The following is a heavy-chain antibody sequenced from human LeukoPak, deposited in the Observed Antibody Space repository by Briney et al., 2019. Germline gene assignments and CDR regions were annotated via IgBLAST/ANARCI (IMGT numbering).Heavy chain of an antibody. Sequence: GGSLRLSCAVSGFTISHYWMSWVRQAPGKGLEWVANINEEGSEKSYVDSVKGRFTISRDTAKNSLYLQMNSLRAEDTAVYSCARGDYGDYWNYYYMDVWGKGTTVTVSS. CDR3: ARGDYGDYWNYYYMDV. V-gene: IGHV3-7*04. J-gene: IGHJ6*03. CDR2: INEEGSEK. CDR1: GFTISHYW. D-gene: IGHD4-17*01.